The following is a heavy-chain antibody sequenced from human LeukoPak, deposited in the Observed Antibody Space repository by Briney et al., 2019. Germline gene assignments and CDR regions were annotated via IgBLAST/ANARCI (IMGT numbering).Heavy chain of an antibody. CDR2: IGTYGGDT. V-gene: IGHV1-18*01. D-gene: IGHD3-22*01. CDR3: ARDLWNFYDDSGYNRNFDS. Sequence: APLKVSCKATSRISGARQAPGQGLEWMGWIGTYGGDTYYAQKFQGRITVTTDTSTSTVYMELRNLRSDDTAVYYCARDLWNFYDDSGYNRNFDSWGEGTLVTVSS. CDR1: TSR. J-gene: IGHJ5*01.